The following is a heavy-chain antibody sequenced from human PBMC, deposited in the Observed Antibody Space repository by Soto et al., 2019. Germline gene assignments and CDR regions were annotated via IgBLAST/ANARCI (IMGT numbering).Heavy chain of an antibody. V-gene: IGHV3-48*03. CDR2: ISSSGTTI. CDR1: GFTFSHYE. Sequence: GGSLRLSCAASGFTFSHYEMNWVRQAAGRGLQWVSYISSSGTTIYYADSVKGRFTISRDNATTSLYLLMNSLRAEDTAVYYCARDTWFEPWGQGTMVTVSS. CDR3: ARDTWFEP. J-gene: IGHJ5*02.